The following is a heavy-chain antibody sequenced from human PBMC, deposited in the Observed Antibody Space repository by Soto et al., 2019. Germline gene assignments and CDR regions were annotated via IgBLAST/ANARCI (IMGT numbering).Heavy chain of an antibody. J-gene: IGHJ6*02. CDR1: GGTFSSYA. V-gene: IGHV1-69*13. Sequence: ASAKVSCKDSGGTFSSYAIRWVRQAPGQGLGRLGGLIPIFGTANYAQKFQGRVTITADEYTSSAYMELSSLRSEDTAVYYCARDLSDIHYDFWSGYDLHPNYGMDVWGQGTTVTVSS. D-gene: IGHD3-3*01. CDR3: ARDLSDIHYDFWSGYDLHPNYGMDV. CDR2: LIPIFGTA.